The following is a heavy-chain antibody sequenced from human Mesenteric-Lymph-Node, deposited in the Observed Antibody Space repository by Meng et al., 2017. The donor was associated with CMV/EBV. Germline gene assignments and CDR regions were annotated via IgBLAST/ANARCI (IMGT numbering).Heavy chain of an antibody. CDR3: ARVSSGWGRAFDY. CDR1: GFTFSSYG. J-gene: IGHJ4*02. V-gene: IGHV3-30*19. D-gene: IGHD6-19*01. Sequence: GESLKISCAASGFTFSSYGMHWVRQAPGKGLEWVAVISNDGSKQYYADSVKGRFTISRDNSKNTLYLQMNSLRAEDTAVYYCARVSSGWGRAFDYWGQGTLVTVSS. CDR2: ISNDGSKQ.